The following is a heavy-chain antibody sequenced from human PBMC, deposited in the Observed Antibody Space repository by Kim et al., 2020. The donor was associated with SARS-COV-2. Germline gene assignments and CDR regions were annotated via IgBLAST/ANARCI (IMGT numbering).Heavy chain of an antibody. CDR3: AGYQLLS. J-gene: IGHJ5*02. V-gene: IGHV3-74*01. Sequence: DGSSTIYANSVKGRFNISRDNAKNTVYLQMNSLRAEDTAVYYCAGYQLLSWGQGTLVTVSS. D-gene: IGHD2-2*01. CDR2: DGSST.